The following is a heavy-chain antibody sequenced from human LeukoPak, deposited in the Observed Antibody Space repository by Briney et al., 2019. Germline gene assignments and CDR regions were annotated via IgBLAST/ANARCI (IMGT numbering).Heavy chain of an antibody. Sequence: GASVRVSCKASGYTFTGYYMHWVRQAPGQGLEWMGRINPNSGGTNYAQKFQGRVTMTRDTSISTAYMELSRLRSDDTAVYYCAREGSGWSIFDYWGQGTLVTVSS. V-gene: IGHV1-2*06. CDR1: GYTFTGYY. CDR3: AREGSGWSIFDY. D-gene: IGHD6-19*01. J-gene: IGHJ4*02. CDR2: INPNSGGT.